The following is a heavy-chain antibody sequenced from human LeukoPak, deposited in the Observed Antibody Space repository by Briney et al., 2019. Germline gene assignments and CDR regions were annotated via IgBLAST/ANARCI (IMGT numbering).Heavy chain of an antibody. CDR2: ISYDGSDK. D-gene: IGHD6-13*01. V-gene: IGHV3-30*18. J-gene: IGHJ4*02. CDR3: AKDRSGSWSFDY. Sequence: GGSLRLSCAASGFTFTRSGMHWVRQAPGKGLEWLAVISYDGSDKYCADSVKGRFTISRDNSKNTLYLQMNGLRAEDTAVYYCAKDRSGSWSFDYWGQGTLVTVSS. CDR1: GFTFTRSG.